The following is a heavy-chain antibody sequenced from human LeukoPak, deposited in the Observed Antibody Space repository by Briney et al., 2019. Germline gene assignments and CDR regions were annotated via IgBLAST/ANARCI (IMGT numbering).Heavy chain of an antibody. Sequence: SETLSLTCAVYGGSFSGYYWSWIRQPPGKGLEWIGEINHSGSTNYNPSLKSRVTISVDTSKNQFSLKLSSVTAADTAVYYCARASACSGGSCPSYYYYYMDVWGKGTTVTVSS. CDR3: ARASACSGGSCPSYYYYYMDV. CDR1: GGSFSGYY. CDR2: INHSGST. J-gene: IGHJ6*03. V-gene: IGHV4-34*01. D-gene: IGHD2-15*01.